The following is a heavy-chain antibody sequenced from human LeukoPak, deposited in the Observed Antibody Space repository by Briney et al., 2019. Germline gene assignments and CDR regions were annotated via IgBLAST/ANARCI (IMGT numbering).Heavy chain of an antibody. CDR1: GYTFTSYY. D-gene: IGHD6-19*01. V-gene: IGHV1-46*01. J-gene: IGHJ4*02. CDR3: ARSNGSPSTVAAHSFDY. Sequence: ASVKVSCKASGYTFTSYYMHWVRQAPGQGLEWMGIINPSGGSTSYAQKFQGRVTVTRDTSTSTVHMELSGLRSEDTAVYSCARSNGSPSTVAAHSFDYWGQGTLVTVSS. CDR2: INPSGGST.